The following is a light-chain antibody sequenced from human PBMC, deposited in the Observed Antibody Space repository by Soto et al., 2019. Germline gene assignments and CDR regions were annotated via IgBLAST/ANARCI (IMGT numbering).Light chain of an antibody. CDR1: QSVVSN. CDR2: GAS. CDR3: QQYNIWPRT. J-gene: IGKJ1*01. V-gene: IGKV3-15*01. Sequence: EIVMTQSQATLSVSPGERATLSCRASQSVVSNLAWYQQKPGQAPRLLIYGASTSASVIPCRFSGSGSGTDFTLTSISLQSEDFAVDYCQQYNIWPRTFGQGTKVEIK.